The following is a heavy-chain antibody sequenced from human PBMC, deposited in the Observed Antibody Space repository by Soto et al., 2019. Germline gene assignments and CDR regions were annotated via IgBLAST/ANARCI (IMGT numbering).Heavy chain of an antibody. Sequence: PSETLSLTCTVSGGSISSGGYYWSWIRQHPGKGLEWIGYIYYSGSTYYNPSLKSRVTISVDTSKNQFSLKLSSVTAADTAVYYCERVGVVKYRSSTSCYFDYWGQVTLSTVCS. J-gene: IGHJ4*02. V-gene: IGHV4-31*03. CDR3: ERVGVVKYRSSTSCYFDY. CDR1: GGSISSGGYY. D-gene: IGHD2-2*01. CDR2: IYYSGST.